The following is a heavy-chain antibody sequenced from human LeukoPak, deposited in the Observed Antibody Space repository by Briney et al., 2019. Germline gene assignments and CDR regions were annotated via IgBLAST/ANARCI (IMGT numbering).Heavy chain of an antibody. V-gene: IGHV3-48*04. J-gene: IGHJ3*02. Sequence: GGSLRLSCAASGFTFSSYSMNWVRQAPGKGLEWVSYISSSSSTIYYADSVKGRFTISRDNAKNSLYLQMNSLRTEDTALYYCAKDVSSSWYVNAFAMWGQGTMVTVSS. CDR3: AKDVSSSWYVNAFAM. CDR2: ISSSSSTI. D-gene: IGHD6-13*01. CDR1: GFTFSSYS.